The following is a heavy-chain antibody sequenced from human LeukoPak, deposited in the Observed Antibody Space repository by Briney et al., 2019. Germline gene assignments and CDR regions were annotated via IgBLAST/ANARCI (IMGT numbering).Heavy chain of an antibody. J-gene: IGHJ3*02. D-gene: IGHD6-19*01. CDR2: ISSSSSYI. V-gene: IGHV3-21*01. CDR1: GFTFSSYS. Sequence: GGSLRLSCAASGFTFSSYSMNWVRQAPGKGLEWVSSISSSSSYIYYADSVKGRFTISRDNAKNSLYLQMNSLRAEDTAVYYCARDRGWGLEGASDIWGQGTMVTVSS. CDR3: ARDRGWGLEGASDI.